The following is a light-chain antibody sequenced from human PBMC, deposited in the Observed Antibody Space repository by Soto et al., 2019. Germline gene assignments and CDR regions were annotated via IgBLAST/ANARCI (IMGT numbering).Light chain of an antibody. CDR3: QQYYTPPYT. J-gene: IGKJ2*01. CDR1: QSVLYSSNNKNY. CDR2: WAS. Sequence: DIVMTQSPDSLAVSLSERATINCKSSQSVLYSSNNKNYLTWYQQKPGQPPRLLIYWASTRDSGVPDRFSGSGSGTHFTLTISSLQAEDVAVYYCQQYYTPPYTFGQGTKLEIK. V-gene: IGKV4-1*01.